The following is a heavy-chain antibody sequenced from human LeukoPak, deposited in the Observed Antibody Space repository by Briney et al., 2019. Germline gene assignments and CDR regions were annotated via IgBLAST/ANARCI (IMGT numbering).Heavy chain of an antibody. CDR1: GGSFSGYY. J-gene: IGHJ4*02. V-gene: IGHV4-34*01. D-gene: IGHD5-18*01. Sequence: SETLSLTCAVYGGSFSGYYWSWIRQPPGKGLEWIGEINHSGSTNYNPSLKSRVTISVDTSKNQFSLKLSSVTAADTAVYYCARGRSRPWMQLWSPPFDFWGQGTLVTVSS. CDR3: ARGRSRPWMQLWSPPFDF. CDR2: INHSGST.